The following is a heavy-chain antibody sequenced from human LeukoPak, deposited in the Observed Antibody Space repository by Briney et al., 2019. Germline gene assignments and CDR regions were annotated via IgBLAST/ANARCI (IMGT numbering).Heavy chain of an antibody. V-gene: IGHV3-23*01. J-gene: IGHJ4*02. CDR1: GFTFSSYG. CDR3: ARFNSGSYQHYFDY. D-gene: IGHD1-26*01. Sequence: GGTLRLSCAASGFTFSSYGMSWVRQAPGKGLEWVSGISGSGGSTYYADSVKGRFTISRDNAKNSLYLQMNSLRAEDTAVYYCARFNSGSYQHYFDYWGQGTLVTVSS. CDR2: ISGSGGST.